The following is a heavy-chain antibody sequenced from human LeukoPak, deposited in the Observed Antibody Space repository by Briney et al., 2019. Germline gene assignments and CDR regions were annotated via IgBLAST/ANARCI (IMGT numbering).Heavy chain of an antibody. CDR2: IYYSGST. CDR1: GGSISSSSYY. D-gene: IGHD3-22*01. CDR3: ARAFAYYYDSSGIY. J-gene: IGHJ4*02. V-gene: IGHV4-39*07. Sequence: PPETLSLTCTVSGGSISSSSYYWGWIRQPPGKGLEWIGSIYYSGSTYYNPSLKSRVTISVDTSKNQFSLKLSSVTAADTAVYYCARAFAYYYDSSGIYWGQGTLVTVSS.